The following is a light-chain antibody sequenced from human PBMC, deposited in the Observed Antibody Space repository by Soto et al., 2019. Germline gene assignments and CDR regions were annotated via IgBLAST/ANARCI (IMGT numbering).Light chain of an antibody. CDR3: CSYAGSSTYV. CDR1: SSDVGSYNL. Sequence: QSALTQPASVYGSPGQSITISCNGTSSDVGSYNLVSWYQQHPGKAPKLMIYEGSKRPSGVSNRFSGSKSGNTASLTISGLQAEDEADYYCCSYAGSSTYVFGTGTKLTVL. V-gene: IGLV2-23*01. CDR2: EGS. J-gene: IGLJ1*01.